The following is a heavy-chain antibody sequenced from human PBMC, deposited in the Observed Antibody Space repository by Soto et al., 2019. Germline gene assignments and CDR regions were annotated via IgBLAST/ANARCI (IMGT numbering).Heavy chain of an antibody. D-gene: IGHD2-15*01. CDR2: ISGSGGRT. CDR1: GLTFSSYV. J-gene: IGHJ4*02. CDR3: ARGGYFGGVSCNSVLWSSFDY. V-gene: IGHV3-23*01. Sequence: EVQLLESGGGLVQPGGSLRLSCAASGLTFSSYVMTWVRQAPGKGLELVSGISGSGGRTYYADSVKGRYTISRDNSKSMLYLEMNSLSAEDTAVYYCARGGYFGGVSCNSVLWSSFDYWGQGTLVTVSS.